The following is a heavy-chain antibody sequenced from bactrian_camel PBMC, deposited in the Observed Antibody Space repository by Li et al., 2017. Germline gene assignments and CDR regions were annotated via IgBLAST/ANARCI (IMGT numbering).Heavy chain of an antibody. V-gene: IGHV3S53*01. CDR3: AADVLLSPIEFNMIRTANY. D-gene: IGHD3*01. CDR2: VGSDGTT. CDR1: APGYTGDTFC. Sequence: QVQLVESGGGSVQTGGSLTLSCVASAPGYTGDTFCMAWFRQVEGKEREGVAAVGSDGTTNYVDSVKGRFTISLDNAKNMVYLQMNSLKPEDTAMYYCAADVLLSPIEFNMIRTANYWGQGTQVTVS. J-gene: IGHJ4*01.